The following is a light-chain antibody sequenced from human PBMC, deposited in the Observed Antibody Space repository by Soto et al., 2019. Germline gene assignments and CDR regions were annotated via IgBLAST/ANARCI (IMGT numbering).Light chain of an antibody. J-gene: IGKJ2*01. CDR2: GAF. CDR3: HHYNDWPPKQYT. CDR1: QSVSSN. V-gene: IGKV3-15*01. Sequence: EIVMTQSPATLSVSPGERATLSCGASQSVSSNLAWYQQKPGQAPRLLIYGAFTRATGVPDRFNGSGSGTEFTLTISSLQPEDFAVYYCHHYNDWPPKQYTFGQGTKLEIK.